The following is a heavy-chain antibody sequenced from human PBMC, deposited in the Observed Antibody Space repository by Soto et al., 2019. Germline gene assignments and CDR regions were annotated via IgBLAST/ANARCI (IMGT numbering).Heavy chain of an antibody. CDR1: GYTFTGYY. J-gene: IGHJ4*02. CDR2: INPNSGGT. D-gene: IGHD4-17*01. Sequence: GASVKVSCKASGYTFTGYYMHWVRQAPGQGLEWMGWINPNSGGTNYAQKFQGRVTMTRDTSKNQFSLKLSSVTAADTAVYFCARDHYDYGGDSDWGQGALVTVSS. CDR3: ARDHYDYGGDSD. V-gene: IGHV1-2*02.